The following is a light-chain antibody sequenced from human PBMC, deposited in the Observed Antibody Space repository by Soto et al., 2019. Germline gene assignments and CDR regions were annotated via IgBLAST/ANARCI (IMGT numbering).Light chain of an antibody. J-gene: IGKJ1*01. CDR2: DAS. Sequence: EIVLTQSPATLSLSPGERATLSCRASQSVSSYLAWYQQKPGQAPRLLIYDASNRATGIPARFSGSGSGTDFTLTSSSPEPEDFAVYYCQQRSNWPHTFGQGTKVEIK. V-gene: IGKV3-11*01. CDR1: QSVSSY. CDR3: QQRSNWPHT.